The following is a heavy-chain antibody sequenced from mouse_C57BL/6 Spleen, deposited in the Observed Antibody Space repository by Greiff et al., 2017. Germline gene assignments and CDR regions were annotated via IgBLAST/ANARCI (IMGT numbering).Heavy chain of an antibody. Sequence: EVQLQESGPGLVKPSQSLSLTCSVTGYSITSGYYWNWIRQFPGNKLEWMGYISYDGSNNYNPSLKNRISITRDTSKNQFFLKLNSVTTEDTATYYCARDGNYLWDDWGQGTTLTVSS. D-gene: IGHD2-1*01. CDR2: ISYDGSN. J-gene: IGHJ2*01. CDR3: ARDGNYLWDD. V-gene: IGHV3-6*01. CDR1: GYSITSGYY.